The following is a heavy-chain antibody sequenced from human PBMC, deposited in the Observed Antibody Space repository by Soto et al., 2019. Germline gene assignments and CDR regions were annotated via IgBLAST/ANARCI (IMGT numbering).Heavy chain of an antibody. D-gene: IGHD5-12*01. CDR2: IFSSGST. J-gene: IGHJ4*02. Sequence: PSATQSLTGAGSGGSLNTFYWSWVRPPAGKGLEWIGRIFSSGSTSFNPSLESRVAMSVDTSKNHFSLNLSSVTAADMAVYYCAREGSYSAYNFAHGIQLWSFDGWGQGALVTFSS. V-gene: IGHV4-4*07. CDR1: GGSLNTFY. CDR3: AREGSYSAYNFAHGIQLWSFDG.